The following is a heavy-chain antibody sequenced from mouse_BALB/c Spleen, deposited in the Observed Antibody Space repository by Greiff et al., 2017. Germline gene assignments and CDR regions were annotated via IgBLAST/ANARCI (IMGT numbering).Heavy chain of an antibody. D-gene: IGHD2-4*01. CDR2: ISYSGST. CDR1: GYSITSDYA. Sequence: EVKLVESGPGLVKLSQSLSLTCTVTGYSITSDYAWNWIRQFPGNKLEWMGYISYSGSTSYNPSLNSRISITRDTSKNQFFLQLNSVTTEDTATYYCARSNYDYWGQGTSVTVSS. V-gene: IGHV3-2*02. J-gene: IGHJ4*01. CDR3: ARSNYDY.